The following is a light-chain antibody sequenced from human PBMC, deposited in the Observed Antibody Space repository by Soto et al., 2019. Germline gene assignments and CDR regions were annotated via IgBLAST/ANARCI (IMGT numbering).Light chain of an antibody. J-gene: IGKJ2*01. CDR1: QSVSNNY. Sequence: EVVLTQSPGTLSLSPGGRASLSCRASQSVSNNYLAWYQQKPGQSPKLLIFGSSARATGIPDRFSGSGSGTAFTRTISRLEPEDFAVYYCPQYGSSPPYTFGQGTKLEIK. CDR3: PQYGSSPPYT. V-gene: IGKV3-20*01. CDR2: GSS.